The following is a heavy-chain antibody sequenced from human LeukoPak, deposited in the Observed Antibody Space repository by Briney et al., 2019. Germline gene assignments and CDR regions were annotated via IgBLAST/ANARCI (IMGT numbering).Heavy chain of an antibody. J-gene: IGHJ4*02. D-gene: IGHD2-21*02. CDR2: ISSSSSYI. V-gene: IGHV3-21*01. Sequence: GGSLRLSCAASGFTFSSYSMNWVRQAPGKGLEWVSSISSSSSYIYYADSVKGRFTISRGNAKNSLYLQMNSLRAEDTAVYYCARDCGGDCYSPNYYFDYWGQGTLVTVSS. CDR3: ARDCGGDCYSPNYYFDY. CDR1: GFTFSSYS.